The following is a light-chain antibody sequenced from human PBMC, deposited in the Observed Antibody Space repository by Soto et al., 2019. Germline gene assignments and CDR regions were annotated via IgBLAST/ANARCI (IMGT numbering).Light chain of an antibody. CDR3: QAWDSSTVL. CDR2: QDS. V-gene: IGLV3-1*01. Sequence: SSELTQPPSVSVSPGQTASITCSGDKLGDKYACWYQQKPGQSPVLVIYQDSKRPSGIPERFSGSNSGNTDTLTISGTQAMDEADYYCQAWDSSTVLFGGGTQLTGL. CDR1: KLGDKY. J-gene: IGLJ2*01.